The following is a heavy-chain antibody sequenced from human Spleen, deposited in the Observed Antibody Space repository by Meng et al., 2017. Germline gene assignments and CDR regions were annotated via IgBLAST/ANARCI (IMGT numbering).Heavy chain of an antibody. CDR1: GGSISSGGYY. D-gene: IGHD6-13*01. J-gene: IGHJ4*02. V-gene: IGHV4-31*03. CDR3: ARDRPGIAAAGPRQSIDY. Sequence: SETLSLTCTVSGGSISSGGYYWSWIRQHPGKGLEWIGYIYYSGSTYYNPSLKSRVTISVDTSKNQFSLKLSSVTAADTAVYYCARDRPGIAAAGPRQSIDYWGQGTLVTVSS. CDR2: IYYSGST.